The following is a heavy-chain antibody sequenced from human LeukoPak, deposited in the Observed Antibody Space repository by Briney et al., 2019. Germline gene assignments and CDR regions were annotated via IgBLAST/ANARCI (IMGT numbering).Heavy chain of an antibody. CDR1: GYTFTSYA. V-gene: IGHV1-3*01. CDR2: INAGNGNT. Sequence: ASVKVSCKASGYTFTSYAMHWMRQAPGQRLEWMGWINAGNGNTKYSQKFQGRVTITRDTSASTAYMELSSLRSEDTAVYYCARFVNTMVRGVVDAFDIWGQGTMVTVSS. CDR3: ARFVNTMVRGVVDAFDI. J-gene: IGHJ3*02. D-gene: IGHD3-10*01.